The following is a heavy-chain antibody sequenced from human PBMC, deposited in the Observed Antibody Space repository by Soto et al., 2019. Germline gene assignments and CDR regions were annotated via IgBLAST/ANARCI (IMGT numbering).Heavy chain of an antibody. CDR1: GFTFSSYG. D-gene: IGHD1-26*01. Sequence: GGSLRLSCAASGFTFSSYGMHWVRQAPGKGLEWVAVISYDGSNKYYADSVKGRFTISRDNSKNTLYLQMNSLRAEDTAVYYCAKAAYSGSYYAFDIWGQGTMVTVSS. CDR3: AKAAYSGSYYAFDI. V-gene: IGHV3-30*18. CDR2: ISYDGSNK. J-gene: IGHJ3*02.